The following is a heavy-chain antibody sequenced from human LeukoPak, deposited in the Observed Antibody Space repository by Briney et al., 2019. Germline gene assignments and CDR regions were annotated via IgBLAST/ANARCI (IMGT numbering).Heavy chain of an antibody. Sequence: GGSLRLSCAASGFTFSSYWMNWVRQAPGKGLEWVANINQDGSDKYYVDSVKGRFTISRDNAKNSLYLQMNSLRAEDTAVYYCARDLYYDSSGFDHWGQGTLVTVSS. CDR3: ARDLYYDSSGFDH. CDR2: INQDGSDK. J-gene: IGHJ4*02. CDR1: GFTFSSYW. D-gene: IGHD3-22*01. V-gene: IGHV3-7*01.